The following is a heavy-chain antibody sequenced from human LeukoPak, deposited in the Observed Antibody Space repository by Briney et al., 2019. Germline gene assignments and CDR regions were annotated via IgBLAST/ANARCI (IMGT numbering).Heavy chain of an antibody. CDR1: GGSISSYY. D-gene: IGHD6-6*01. CDR2: IYTSGST. CDR3: ARYSSSSLYYYYYYMDV. J-gene: IGHJ6*03. V-gene: IGHV4-4*09. Sequence: SETLSLTCTVSGGSISSYYWSWIQQPPGKGLEWIGYIYTSGSTNYNPSLKSRVTISVDTSKNQFSLKLSSVTAADTAVYYCARYSSSSLYYYYYYMDVRGKGTTVTVSS.